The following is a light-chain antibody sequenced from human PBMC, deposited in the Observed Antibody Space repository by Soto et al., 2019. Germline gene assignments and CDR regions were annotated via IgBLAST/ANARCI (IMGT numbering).Light chain of an antibody. CDR1: LSLLSGDGSTY. Sequence: DVVLTQSPLSLPVSLGQPASISCRSSLSLLSGDGSTYLNWFQQRPGQSPRRLLYKVSNLDSGVPDRFRDRGSGTHFRLKISRVEAEDVGVYYCMQGSHWSLTFGGGTKVEL. CDR2: KVS. V-gene: IGKV2-30*01. J-gene: IGKJ4*01. CDR3: MQGSHWSLT.